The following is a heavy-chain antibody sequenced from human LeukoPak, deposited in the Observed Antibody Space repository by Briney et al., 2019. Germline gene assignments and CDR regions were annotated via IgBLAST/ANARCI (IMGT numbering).Heavy chain of an antibody. D-gene: IGHD3-3*01. CDR3: ARDVITIFGVVNPYYFDY. CDR1: GGSISSYY. V-gene: IGHV4-59*12. J-gene: IGHJ4*02. CDR2: IYYSGST. Sequence: SETLSLTCTVSGGSISSYYWSWIRQPPGKGLEWIGYIYYSGSTNYNPSLKSRVTISVDTSKNQFSLKLSSVTAADTAVYYCARDVITIFGVVNPYYFDYWGQGTLVTVSS.